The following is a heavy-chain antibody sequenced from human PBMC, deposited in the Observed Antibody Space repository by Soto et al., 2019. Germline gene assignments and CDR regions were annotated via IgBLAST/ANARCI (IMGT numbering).Heavy chain of an antibody. J-gene: IGHJ5*02. D-gene: IGHD6-19*01. V-gene: IGHV3-66*01. Sequence: GGSLRLSCAASGFTVSANYMSWVRQAPGKGLEWVSVIYSDGSAYYADSVKDRFTISRDNSKNTLYLQMNSLRDEDTAVYYCARNNVGSGWDSFDPWGQGTLVTVSS. CDR1: GFTVSANY. CDR3: ARNNVGSGWDSFDP. CDR2: IYSDGSA.